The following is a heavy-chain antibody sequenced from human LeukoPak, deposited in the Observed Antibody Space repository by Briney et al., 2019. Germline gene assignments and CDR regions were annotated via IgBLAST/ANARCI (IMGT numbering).Heavy chain of an antibody. CDR3: ARGLIVGAYDY. CDR2: ISYDGSNK. J-gene: IGHJ4*02. V-gene: IGHV3-30*03. D-gene: IGHD1-26*01. Sequence: GGSLRLSCAASGFTFSSYGMHWVRQAPGKGLEWVAVISYDGSNKYYADSVKGRFTISRDNSKNTLYLQMNSLRAEDTAVYYCARGLIVGAYDYWGQGALVTVSS. CDR1: GFTFSSYG.